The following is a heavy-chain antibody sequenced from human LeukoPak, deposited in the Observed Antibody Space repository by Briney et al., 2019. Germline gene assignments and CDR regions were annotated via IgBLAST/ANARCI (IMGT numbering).Heavy chain of an antibody. V-gene: IGHV5-51*01. CDR2: INPTDAET. CDR1: GYSFTSYW. D-gene: IGHD3-22*01. Sequence: GESLKISCKGSGYSFTSYWIGWVRQMPRKGLEWMGVINPTDAETRYSPSFQGQVTISADKSVSTAYLQWSSLKASDTAMYYCARYDSSGYIDYWGQGTLVNVSS. J-gene: IGHJ4*02. CDR3: ARYDSSGYIDY.